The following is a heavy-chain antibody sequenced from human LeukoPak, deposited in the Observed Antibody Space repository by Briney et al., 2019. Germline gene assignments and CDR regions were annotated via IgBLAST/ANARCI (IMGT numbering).Heavy chain of an antibody. V-gene: IGHV1-8*01. Sequence: GASVKVSCKASGYIFTTYDINWVRQATGQGLEWMGWMNTNSDNTAYAQKFQGRVTMSRNTFISTAYMELSSLRSEDTAVYYCVRRVEDWFDPWGQGTLVTVSS. D-gene: IGHD2-2*01. CDR3: VRRVEDWFDP. J-gene: IGHJ5*02. CDR1: GYIFTTYD. CDR2: MNTNSDNT.